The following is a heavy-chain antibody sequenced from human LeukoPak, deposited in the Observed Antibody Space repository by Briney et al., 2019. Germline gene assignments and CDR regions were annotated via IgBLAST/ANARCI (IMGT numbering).Heavy chain of an antibody. CDR1: GGSISSSSFY. J-gene: IGHJ6*03. Sequence: KASETLSLTRTVSGGSISSSSFYWGWIRQPPGKGLEWIGTFSYSGSTYYNPSLKSRVTISVDTSKNQFSLRLTSVTAADTAVYYCARRFGRKFGERFYYYHYMDVWGKGTTVTISS. CDR2: FSYSGST. CDR3: ARRFGRKFGERFYYYHYMDV. D-gene: IGHD3-10*01. V-gene: IGHV4-39*01.